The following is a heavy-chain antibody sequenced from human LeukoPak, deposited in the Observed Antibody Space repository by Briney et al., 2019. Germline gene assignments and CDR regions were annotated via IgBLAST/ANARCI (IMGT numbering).Heavy chain of an antibody. CDR3: ARDRGYYDSSGFDY. CDR1: GFTFSNYW. Sequence: GGSLRLSCAASGFTFSNYWIHWVRQVPGKGLEWVSSISSSSSYIYYADSVKGRFTISRDNAKNSLYLQMNSLRAEDTAVYYCARDRGYYDSSGFDYWGQGTLVTVSS. J-gene: IGHJ4*02. V-gene: IGHV3-21*01. D-gene: IGHD3-22*01. CDR2: ISSSSSYI.